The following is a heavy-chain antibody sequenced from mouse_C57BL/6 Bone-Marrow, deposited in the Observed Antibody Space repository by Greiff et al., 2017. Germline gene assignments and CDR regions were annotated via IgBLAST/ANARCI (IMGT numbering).Heavy chain of an antibody. J-gene: IGHJ1*03. V-gene: IGHV5-9*01. CDR3: SRQVTTVLATKYFDV. CDR2: ISGGGGNT. D-gene: IGHD1-1*01. Sequence: EVMLVESGGGLVKPGGSLKLSCAASGFTFSSYTMSWVRQTPEKRLQWVAAISGGGGNTYYPDSVTGRFTISRDNDKNILYLQMSSLRSEDTALYYCSRQVTTVLATKYFDVWGTGPTVTVSS. CDR1: GFTFSSYT.